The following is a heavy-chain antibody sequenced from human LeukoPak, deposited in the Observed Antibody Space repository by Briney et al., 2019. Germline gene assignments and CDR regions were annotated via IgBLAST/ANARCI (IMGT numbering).Heavy chain of an antibody. Sequence: PSETLSLTCAVYGGSFSGYYWSWIRQPPGKGLEWIGESTHSGSINYNPSLKSRVTISVDTSKSQFSLKLTSVTAADTAVYHCARGRTGAAALDFWGPGTLVTVSS. CDR2: STHSGSI. D-gene: IGHD2-2*01. V-gene: IGHV4-34*01. J-gene: IGHJ4*02. CDR3: ARGRTGAAALDF. CDR1: GGSFSGYY.